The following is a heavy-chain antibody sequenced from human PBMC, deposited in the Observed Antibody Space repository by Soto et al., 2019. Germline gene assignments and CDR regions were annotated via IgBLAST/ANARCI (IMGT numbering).Heavy chain of an antibody. J-gene: IGHJ5*02. CDR3: ARGTSSGSELLGWFDI. Sequence: ASVKVSCRGAACSFSSYAISWTRQAPRQGLEWMGGIIPIFGKAKYAQKFQARVTITADKSTSTAYMELSSLRSEDTAVYYCARGTSSGSELLGWFDICGEGPLVT. D-gene: IGHD1-26*01. V-gene: IGHV1-69*06. CDR2: IIPIFGKA. CDR1: ACSFSSYA.